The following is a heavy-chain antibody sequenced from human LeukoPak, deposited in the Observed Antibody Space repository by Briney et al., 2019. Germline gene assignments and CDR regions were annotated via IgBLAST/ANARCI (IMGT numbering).Heavy chain of an antibody. Sequence: ASVKVSCKVSGYTLTELSMHWVRQAPGKGLEWMGGFDPEDGETIYAQKFQGRVTMTEDTSTDTVYMELSSLRSEDTAVYYCATGLWSTSFLSTDYYYYGMDVWGQGTTVTVSS. J-gene: IGHJ6*02. CDR2: FDPEDGET. CDR1: GYTLTELS. V-gene: IGHV1-24*01. D-gene: IGHD2-2*01. CDR3: ATGLWSTSFLSTDYYYYGMDV.